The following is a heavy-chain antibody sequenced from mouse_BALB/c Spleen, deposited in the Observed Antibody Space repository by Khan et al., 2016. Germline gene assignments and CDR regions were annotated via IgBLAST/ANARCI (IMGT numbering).Heavy chain of an antibody. Sequence: VQLKQSGAESVKPGASVKLSCTATGFNIKDTYMYWVKQRPEQGLEWIGRIDPANGNTKYVPKFQGKATITADTSSTPAYLQLSSLTSEDTAVYYCARGLYYYGSSYYDMDYWGQGTAVTVSS. V-gene: IGHV14-3*02. J-gene: IGHJ4*01. D-gene: IGHD1-1*01. CDR3: ARGLYYYGSSYYDMDY. CDR2: IDPANGNT. CDR1: GFNIKDTY.